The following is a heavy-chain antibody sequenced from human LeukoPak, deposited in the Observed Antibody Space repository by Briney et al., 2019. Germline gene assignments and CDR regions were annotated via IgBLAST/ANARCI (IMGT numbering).Heavy chain of an antibody. J-gene: IGHJ4*02. Sequence: GGSLRLSCAASGSYWMHWVRQAPGKGLVWVSHINSDGSWTSYADSVKGRFTISKDNAKNTVYLQMNSLRAEDTAVYYCARRIAAAAAPYYFDYWGQGTLVTVSS. CDR3: ARRIAAAAAPYYFDY. CDR2: INSDGSWT. CDR1: GSYW. V-gene: IGHV3-74*01. D-gene: IGHD6-13*01.